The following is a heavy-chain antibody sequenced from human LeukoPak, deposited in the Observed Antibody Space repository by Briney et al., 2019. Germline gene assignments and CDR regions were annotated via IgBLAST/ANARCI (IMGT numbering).Heavy chain of an antibody. D-gene: IGHD2-2*01. CDR1: GGSISSSSYY. CDR2: INHRGST. V-gene: IGHV4-39*07. J-gene: IGHJ6*03. CDR3: ARGGTRFIYCSSTSCKNYMDV. Sequence: SETLSVTCTVSGGSISSSSYYWSWIRQPPGKGLEWIGEINHRGSTNYNPSLKSRVTISVDTSKNQFSLKLSSVTAADTAVYYCARGGTRFIYCSSTSCKNYMDVWGKGTTVTVSS.